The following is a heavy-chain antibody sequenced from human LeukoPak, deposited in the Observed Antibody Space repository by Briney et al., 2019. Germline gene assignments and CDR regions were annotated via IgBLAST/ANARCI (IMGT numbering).Heavy chain of an antibody. Sequence: ASVKVSCKASSYTFINYGFTWVRQAPGQGLDWMGWISGYNGNTNYLQRFQGRVTMTTDTSTNTVYMELRSLSSDDTAVYYCARVSTNSRVGGYDPQWYFDLWGRGTLVTVSS. CDR1: SYTFINYG. CDR3: ARVSTNSRVGGYDPQWYFDL. J-gene: IGHJ2*01. D-gene: IGHD5-12*01. CDR2: ISGYNGNT. V-gene: IGHV1-18*04.